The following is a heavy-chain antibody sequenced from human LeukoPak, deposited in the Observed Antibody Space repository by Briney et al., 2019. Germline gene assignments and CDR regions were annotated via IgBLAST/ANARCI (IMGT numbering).Heavy chain of an antibody. D-gene: IGHD2-15*01. CDR1: GESLNSYY. Sequence: SETLSLTCAVYGESLNSYYWSWVRQPPGEGLEWIGEIYESGTTGYNPSLKSRVTISMVPSKQQFSLSLSSVTAADTAVYYCARGAWATRLGSWGLGTPVIVSS. J-gene: IGHJ4*02. CDR2: IYESGTT. V-gene: IGHV4-34*01. CDR3: ARGAWATRLGS.